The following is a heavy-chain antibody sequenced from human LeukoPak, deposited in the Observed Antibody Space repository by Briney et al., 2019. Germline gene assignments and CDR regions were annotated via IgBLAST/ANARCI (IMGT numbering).Heavy chain of an antibody. Sequence: GGSLRLSCTASGFIFGDYAMSWFRQAPGKGLEWVGFIRSKAYGGTTEYAASVKGRFTISRDDSKSIAYLQMNSLKTEDTAVYYCTREDYDSSGYYLDYWGQGTLVTVSS. CDR2: IRSKAYGGTT. D-gene: IGHD3-22*01. CDR1: GFIFGDYA. CDR3: TREDYDSSGYYLDY. J-gene: IGHJ4*02. V-gene: IGHV3-49*03.